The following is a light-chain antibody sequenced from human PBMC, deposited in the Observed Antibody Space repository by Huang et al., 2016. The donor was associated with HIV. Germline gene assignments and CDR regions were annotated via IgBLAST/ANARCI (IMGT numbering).Light chain of an antibody. J-gene: IGKJ4*01. CDR1: QSIDTS. V-gene: IGKV1-39*01. CDR3: QQSYSTPLT. Sequence: DIQMTQSPSSLSASVGDRVTITCRASQSIDTSLNWYQQKPGKAPKLLIYAASILQSGVPSRFSGSGSGTDCTLTISSLQPEDFATFYCQQSYSTPLTFGGGTKVEIK. CDR2: AAS.